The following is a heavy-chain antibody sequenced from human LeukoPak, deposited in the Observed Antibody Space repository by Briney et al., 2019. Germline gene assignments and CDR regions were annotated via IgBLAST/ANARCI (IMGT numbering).Heavy chain of an antibody. D-gene: IGHD5-18*01. J-gene: IGHJ5*02. CDR1: GFTFSSYA. V-gene: IGHV3-53*01. CDR2: IYSGGST. CDR3: AREGGYSYGSDNWFDP. Sequence: GGSLRLSCAASGFTFSSYAMSWVRQAPGKGLEWVSVIYSGGSTYYADSVKGRFTISRDNSKNTLYLQMNSLRAEDTAVYYCAREGGYSYGSDNWFDPWGQGTLVTVSS.